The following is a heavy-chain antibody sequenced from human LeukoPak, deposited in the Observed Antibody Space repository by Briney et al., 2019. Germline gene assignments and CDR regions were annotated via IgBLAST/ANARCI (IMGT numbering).Heavy chain of an antibody. J-gene: IGHJ5*02. V-gene: IGHV4-4*07. Sequence: SETLTLTCTASGGSISGYSWSWVRQPAGKGLEWIGRVYTSGSTNYNPSLKSRVTMSIDTSKNQFSLNLSSVTAADTAVYYCAKSPSGRGGYNWFDPWGQGTLVTVSS. CDR1: GGSISGYS. CDR2: VYTSGST. D-gene: IGHD3-16*01. CDR3: AKSPSGRGGYNWFDP.